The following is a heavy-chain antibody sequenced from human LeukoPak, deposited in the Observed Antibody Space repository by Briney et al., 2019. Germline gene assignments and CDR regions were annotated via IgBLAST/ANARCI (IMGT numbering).Heavy chain of an antibody. CDR1: GYSISSGYY. D-gene: IGHD2-2*01. J-gene: IGHJ5*02. CDR2: IYYSGST. Sequence: PSETLSLTCTVSGYSISSGYYWGWIRQPPGKGLEWIGYIYYSGSTNYNPSLKSRVTISVDTSKNQFSLKLSSVTAADTAVYYCAAEVPAAMFKARGWFDPWGQGTLVTVSS. CDR3: AAEVPAAMFKARGWFDP. V-gene: IGHV4-61*01.